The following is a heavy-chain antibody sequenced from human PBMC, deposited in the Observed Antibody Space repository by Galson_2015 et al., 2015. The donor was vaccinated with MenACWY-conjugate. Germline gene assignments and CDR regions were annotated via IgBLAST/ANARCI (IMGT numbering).Heavy chain of an antibody. CDR3: ASHEHYYDSSGPGGAT. Sequence: TYYNPSLKSRVTISVDRSKNQFSLKLSSVTAADTAVYYCASHEHYYDSSGPGGATWGQGTLVTVSS. J-gene: IGHJ4*02. D-gene: IGHD3-22*01. CDR2: T. V-gene: IGHV4-30-2*01.